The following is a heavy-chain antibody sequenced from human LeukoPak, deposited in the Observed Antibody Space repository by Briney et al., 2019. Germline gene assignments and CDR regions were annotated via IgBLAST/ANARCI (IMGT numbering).Heavy chain of an antibody. CDR2: MNPNSGNT. D-gene: IGHD5-18*01. CDR1: GYTFTSYD. CDR3: ARGNSAGLPYYYYGMDV. Sequence: ASVKVSCKASGYTFTSYDINWVRQATGQGLEWMGWMNPNSGNTGYAQKFQGRVTMTRNTSISTAYMELSSLRSEDTAVYYCARGNSAGLPYYYYGMDVWGQGTTVTVSS. J-gene: IGHJ6*02. V-gene: IGHV1-8*01.